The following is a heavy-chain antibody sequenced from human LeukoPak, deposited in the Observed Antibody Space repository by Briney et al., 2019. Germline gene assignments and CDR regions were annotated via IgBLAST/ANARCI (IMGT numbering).Heavy chain of an antibody. CDR1: GFTFRSYV. CDR2: ITSSGT. CDR3: ATYRQVLLPFES. J-gene: IGHJ4*02. V-gene: IGHV3-23*01. D-gene: IGHD2-8*02. Sequence: GGSLRLSCAASGFTFRSYVMTWVRQAPGKGLEWVSSITSSGTFYADSVKGRFTISRDNSKSTLSLQMNSLRAEDTAIYYCATYRQVLLPFESWGQGTLVTVSS.